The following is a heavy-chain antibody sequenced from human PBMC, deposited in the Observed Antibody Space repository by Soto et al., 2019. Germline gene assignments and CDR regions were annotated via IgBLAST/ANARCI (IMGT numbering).Heavy chain of an antibody. V-gene: IGHV4-39*01. J-gene: IGHJ4*02. CDR1: GDSIISYSSY. CDR3: ARNTSIFFDL. Sequence: QLQLLESGPGLVKPSETLSLTCTVSGDSIISYSSYWAWIRQPPGKGLEWIGSIYYSGSTHYNSSLKSRVTISVDTSKSQFSLRLASVTAADTAMYYCARNTSIFFDLGGRGTLVTVSS. CDR2: IYYSGST.